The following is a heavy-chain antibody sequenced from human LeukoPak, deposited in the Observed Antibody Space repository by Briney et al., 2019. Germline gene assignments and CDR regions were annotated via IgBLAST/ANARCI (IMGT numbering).Heavy chain of an antibody. CDR3: ARQGGRPKYYGSGSYYNGRYYFDY. J-gene: IGHJ4*02. V-gene: IGHV4-34*01. Sequence: SETLSLTCTVSGGSISSYYWSWIRQPPAKGLEWIGEINHRGSINYNPSLKSRVALSVDTSKNQFSLKLSSVTAADMAVYYCARQGGRPKYYGSGSYYNGRYYFDYWGQGTLVIVSS. CDR1: GGSISSYY. D-gene: IGHD3-10*01. CDR2: INHRGSI.